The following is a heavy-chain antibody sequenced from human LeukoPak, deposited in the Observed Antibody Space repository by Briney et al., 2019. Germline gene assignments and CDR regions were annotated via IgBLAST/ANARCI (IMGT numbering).Heavy chain of an antibody. CDR1: GFTFSNFG. CDR2: VRFDGTNK. Sequence: GGSLRLSCAASGFTFSNFGMHWVRQAPGKGLEWVAFVRFDGTNKYYADSVKGRFTISRDNSKNTLYLQMNSLRAEDTAVYYCARDPSLTYYGMDVWGQGTTVTVSS. J-gene: IGHJ6*02. V-gene: IGHV3-30*02. CDR3: ARDPSLTYYGMDV.